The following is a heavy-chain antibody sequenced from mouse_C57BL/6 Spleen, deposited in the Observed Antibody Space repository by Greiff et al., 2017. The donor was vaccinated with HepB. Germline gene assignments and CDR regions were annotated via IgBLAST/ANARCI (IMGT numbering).Heavy chain of an antibody. V-gene: IGHV5-17*01. CDR2: ISSGSSTI. D-gene: IGHD1-1*01. Sequence: DVQLVESGGGLVKPGGSLKLSCAASGFTFSDYGMHWVRQAPEKGLEWVAYISSGSSTIYYADTVKGRFTISRDNAKNTLFLQMTSLRSEDTAMYYCARQDYGSSYGYFDVWGTGTTVTVSS. CDR3: ARQDYGSSYGYFDV. CDR1: GFTFSDYG. J-gene: IGHJ1*03.